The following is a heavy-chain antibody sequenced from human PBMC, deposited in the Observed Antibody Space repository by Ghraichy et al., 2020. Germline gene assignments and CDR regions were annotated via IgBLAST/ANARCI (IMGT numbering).Heavy chain of an antibody. CDR2: IKKDGSEK. J-gene: IGHJ4*02. CDR1: GFIFSGYW. D-gene: IGHD6-19*01. Sequence: GESLNISCAASGFIFSGYWMSWVRQAPGKGPECVANIKKDGSEKYYVDSVKGRFTISRDNAKNSLYLQMNSLRAEDTAVYYCARDLGSGWYFDYWGQGTLVTVSS. CDR3: ARDLGSGWYFDY. V-gene: IGHV3-7*01.